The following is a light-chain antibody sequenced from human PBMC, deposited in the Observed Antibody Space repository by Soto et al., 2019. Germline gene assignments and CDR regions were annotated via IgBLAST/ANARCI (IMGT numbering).Light chain of an antibody. CDR2: GNS. CDR3: QSYDSSLSGVV. CDR1: SSNIGAGYD. V-gene: IGLV1-40*01. J-gene: IGLJ2*01. Sequence: QPVLTQPPSVSEAPGQRVTISCTGTSSNIGAGYDVHWYQQLPGTAPKLLIYGNSHRPSGVSDRFSGSKSGTSAPLAITGLQAEDEADYYCQSYDSSLSGVVFGGGTKLTVL.